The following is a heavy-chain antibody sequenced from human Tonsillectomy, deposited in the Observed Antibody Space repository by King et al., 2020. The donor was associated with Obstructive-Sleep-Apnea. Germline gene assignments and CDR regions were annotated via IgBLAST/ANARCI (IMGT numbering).Heavy chain of an antibody. CDR3: ARQYAGNYYIDS. J-gene: IGHJ4*02. V-gene: IGHV4-59*01. D-gene: IGHD3-10*01. CDR1: GGTISGYF. CDR2: VFYTGST. Sequence: QLQESGPRLVKPSETLSLTCSVSGGTISGYFWSWIRQSPGKGLEWIGYVFYTGSTNYNPSIKSRVTISVDTSKNQFSLKLRSVTAADTAVYYCARQYAGNYYIDSWGQGSLVTVSS.